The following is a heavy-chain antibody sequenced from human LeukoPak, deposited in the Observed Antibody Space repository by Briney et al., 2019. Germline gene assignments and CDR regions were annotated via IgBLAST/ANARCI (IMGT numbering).Heavy chain of an antibody. CDR1: GFTFSNYN. V-gene: IGHV3-21*01. CDR2: IGSSSSFI. J-gene: IGHJ4*02. Sequence: PGGSLRLSCAASGFTFSNYNMNWVRQAPGKGLEWVSCIGSSSSFIYYADSVKGRFTISRDNTKNSLYLQMNSLRAENTAVYYCARESVAGDAEVYNWGQGTLVTVSS. D-gene: IGHD6-19*01. CDR3: ARESVAGDAEVYN.